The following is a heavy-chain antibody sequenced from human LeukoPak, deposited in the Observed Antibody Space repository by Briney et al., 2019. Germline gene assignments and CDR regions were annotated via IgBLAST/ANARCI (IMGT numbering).Heavy chain of an antibody. CDR1: GFTFSDYY. D-gene: IGHD4-17*01. Sequence: GGSLRLSCAASGFTFSDYYMSWIRQAPGKGLEWVSYISSRSATIYYADSVKGRFTISRDNAKNTLYLQMNSLRAEDTAIYYCAKRAVTTGAFDVWGQGTKVIVSS. CDR3: AKRAVTTGAFDV. J-gene: IGHJ3*01. V-gene: IGHV3-11*01. CDR2: ISSRSATI.